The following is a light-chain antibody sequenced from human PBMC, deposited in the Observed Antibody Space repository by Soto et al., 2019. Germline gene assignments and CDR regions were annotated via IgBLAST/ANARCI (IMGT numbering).Light chain of an antibody. J-gene: IGLJ1*01. CDR2: EVN. V-gene: IGLV2-14*01. Sequence: QSVLTQPASVSGSPGQSITISCTGTSSDVGAYDHVAWYQQHPGKAPKLMIYEVNNRPSGISNRFSGSKSGNTASLTISGLRAEDEADYFCSSYRSTTTFGVFGTGTKVTVL. CDR1: SSDVGAYDH. CDR3: SSYRSTTTFGV.